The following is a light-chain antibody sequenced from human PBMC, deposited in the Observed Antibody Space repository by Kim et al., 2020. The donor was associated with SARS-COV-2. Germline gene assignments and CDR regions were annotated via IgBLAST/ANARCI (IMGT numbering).Light chain of an antibody. CDR1: QGISNY. Sequence: SASVGDRVTQTCQAHQGISNYLNSYQQKPGNAPTLLICDASDLETGVPSRFSGSGSGTDFTFTISSVQPEYIAIYYCQQYDHARYTCGQETKREI. CDR2: DAS. J-gene: IGKJ2*01. CDR3: QQYDHARYT. V-gene: IGKV1-33*01.